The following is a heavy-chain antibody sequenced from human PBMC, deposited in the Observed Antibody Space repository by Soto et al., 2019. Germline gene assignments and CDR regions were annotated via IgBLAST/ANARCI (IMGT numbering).Heavy chain of an antibody. D-gene: IGHD6-19*01. V-gene: IGHV1-18*01. Sequence: GASVKVSCKASGYTFTIYGISWVRQAPGQGLEWMGWISAYNGNTKYAQKFQGRVTMTTDTSTSTAYMELRSLRSDDTAVYYCARDPQGIAVDHSYYYGMDVWGQGTTVTVSS. CDR2: ISAYNGNT. CDR3: ARDPQGIAVDHSYYYGMDV. CDR1: GYTFTIYG. J-gene: IGHJ6*02.